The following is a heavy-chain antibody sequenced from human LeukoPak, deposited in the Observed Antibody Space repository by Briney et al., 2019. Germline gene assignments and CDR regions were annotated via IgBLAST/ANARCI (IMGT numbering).Heavy chain of an antibody. CDR1: GFTFSTYW. D-gene: IGHD2-8*02. Sequence: GGSLRLSCAASGFTFSTYWMTWVRQAPGKGLEWIANIKPDGSEKYYVDSVKGRFTISRDNSKNTLYLQMNSLRAEDTAVYYCAKGVLGPDYWGQGTLVTVSS. CDR2: IKPDGSEK. J-gene: IGHJ4*02. V-gene: IGHV3-7*03. CDR3: AKGVLGPDY.